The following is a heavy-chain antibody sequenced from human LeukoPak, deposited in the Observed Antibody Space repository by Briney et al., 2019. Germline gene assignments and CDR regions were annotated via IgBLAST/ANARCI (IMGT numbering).Heavy chain of an antibody. J-gene: IGHJ4*02. CDR1: GFTFSSYA. D-gene: IGHD3-22*01. CDR2: ISGSGGTT. V-gene: IGHV3-23*01. CDR3: AEQVSDYDSSTYYYY. Sequence: GGSLRLSCAASGFTFSSYAMSWVRQAPGKGLEWVSDISGSGGTTYYADSVKGRFIISRDNSKNTLYLQMNSLRAEDTAVYYCAEQVSDYDSSTYYYYWGQGALDTVSS.